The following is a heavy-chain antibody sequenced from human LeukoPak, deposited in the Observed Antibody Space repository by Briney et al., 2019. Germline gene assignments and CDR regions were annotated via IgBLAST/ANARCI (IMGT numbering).Heavy chain of an antibody. Sequence: ASVKVSCKASGYTFTSYYMHWVRQAPGQGLEWMGWINPNSGGTNYAQKYQGRVTMTRDTSISTAYMELSRLRSDDTAGYYCARSIAARSGVFDYRGQGTLVTVSS. J-gene: IGHJ4*02. CDR2: INPNSGGT. CDR3: ARSIAARSGVFDY. D-gene: IGHD6-6*01. CDR1: GYTFTSYY. V-gene: IGHV1-2*02.